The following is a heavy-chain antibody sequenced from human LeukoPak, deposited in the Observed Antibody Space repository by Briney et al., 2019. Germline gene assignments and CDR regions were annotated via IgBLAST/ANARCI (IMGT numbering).Heavy chain of an antibody. D-gene: IGHD3-10*01. Sequence: PGRSLRLSCAASGFTFSSYGMHWVRQAPGKGLEWVAVIWYDGSNKYYADSVKGRFTISRDNSKNTLYLQMNSLRAEDTAVSYCAKDPTMVRGVISSYYYYMDVWGKGTTVTVSS. V-gene: IGHV3-33*06. CDR1: GFTFSSYG. J-gene: IGHJ6*03. CDR3: AKDPTMVRGVISSYYYYMDV. CDR2: IWYDGSNK.